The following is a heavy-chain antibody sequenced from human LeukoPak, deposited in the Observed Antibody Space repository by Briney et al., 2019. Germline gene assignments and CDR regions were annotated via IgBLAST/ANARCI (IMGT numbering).Heavy chain of an antibody. CDR3: ARSGRGVDSFYFYMDV. CDR1: GFTFSAYA. J-gene: IGHJ6*03. CDR2: IRGGGGSA. Sequence: GGSLRLSCTASGFTFSAYAMMWVRQAPGKGPEWVSAIRGGGGSAFYADSVKGRFTISRDNAKNSLYLQMNSLRAEDTAVYYCARSGRGVDSFYFYMDVWGKGTTVTVSS. V-gene: IGHV3-23*01. D-gene: IGHD3-10*01.